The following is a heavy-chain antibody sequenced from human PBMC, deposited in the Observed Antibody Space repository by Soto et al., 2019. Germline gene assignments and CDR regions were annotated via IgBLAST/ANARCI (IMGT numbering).Heavy chain of an antibody. CDR1: GGTFSSYA. D-gene: IGHD2-8*01. CDR2: IIPIFGTA. CDR3: AKNGQPPHYYYGMDV. Sequence: SVKVSCKASGGTFSSYAISWVRQAPGQGLEWMGGIIPIFGTANYAQKFQGRVTITADESTSTAYMELSSLRSEDTAVYYCAKNGQPPHYYYGMDVRGQGTNVTVSS. J-gene: IGHJ6*02. V-gene: IGHV1-69*13.